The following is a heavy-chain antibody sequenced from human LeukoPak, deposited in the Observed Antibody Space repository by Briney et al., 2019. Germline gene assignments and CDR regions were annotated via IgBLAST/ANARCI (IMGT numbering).Heavy chain of an antibody. Sequence: GASVKVSCKASGYTFTSYDINWVRQATGQGLEWMGWMNPNSGNTGYAQKFQGRVTMTRNTSISTAYMELSSLRSEDTAVYYCARGFKRVDILTGYSYYMDVWGKGTTVTISS. CDR3: ARGFKRVDILTGYSYYMDV. CDR2: MNPNSGNT. J-gene: IGHJ6*03. CDR1: GYTFTSYD. V-gene: IGHV1-8*01. D-gene: IGHD3-9*01.